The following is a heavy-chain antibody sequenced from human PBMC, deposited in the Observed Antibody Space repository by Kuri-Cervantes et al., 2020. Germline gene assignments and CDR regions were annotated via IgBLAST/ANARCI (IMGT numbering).Heavy chain of an antibody. CDR3: ARTGNIAVAGTLGGGIDV. J-gene: IGHJ6*02. V-gene: IGHV3-21*01. Sequence: GESLKISCAASGFTFSSYSMNWVRQAPGEGLERVSSISSSSSYIYYADSVKGRFTISRDNAKNSLYLQMNSLRAEDTAVYYWARTGNIAVAGTLGGGIDVWGQGTMVTVSS. D-gene: IGHD6-19*01. CDR2: ISSSSSYI. CDR1: GFTFSSYS.